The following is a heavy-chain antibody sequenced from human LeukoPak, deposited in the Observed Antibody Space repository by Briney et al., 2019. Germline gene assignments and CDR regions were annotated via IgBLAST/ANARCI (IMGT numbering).Heavy chain of an antibody. CDR1: GFTFSSYS. Sequence: GGPLRLSCAASGFTFSSYSMNWVRQAPGKGLEWVSYISSSSSTIYYADSVKGRFTISRDNAKNSLYLLMNTLRVEDTAIYYCVRVAPYYYGSESFYFFEHGGQGTPVTASS. D-gene: IGHD3-10*01. CDR2: ISSSSSTI. J-gene: IGHJ1*01. CDR3: VRVAPYYYGSESFYFFEH. V-gene: IGHV3-48*04.